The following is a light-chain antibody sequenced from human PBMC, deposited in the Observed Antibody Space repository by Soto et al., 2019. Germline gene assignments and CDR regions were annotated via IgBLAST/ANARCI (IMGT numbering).Light chain of an antibody. CDR3: QSYDSSLSVVV. J-gene: IGLJ2*01. CDR1: SSNIGAGYD. V-gene: IGLV1-40*01. CDR2: GNS. Sequence: QSVLTQPPSVSGAPGPRVTISCTVSSSNIGAGYDLHWYQQLPGPAPKLLIYGNSNRPSGVPDRFSVSKSGTSASLALTGLQAEAEAEYYCQSYDSSLSVVVFGGGTKLTVL.